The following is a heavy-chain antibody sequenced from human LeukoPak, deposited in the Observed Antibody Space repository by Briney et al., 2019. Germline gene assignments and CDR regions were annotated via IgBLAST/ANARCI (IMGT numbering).Heavy chain of an antibody. J-gene: IGHJ3*02. CDR3: ARDFNEVRGRNAFDI. CDR1: GFTFSSYW. CDR2: INSDGSST. V-gene: IGHV3-74*01. Sequence: TGGSLRLSCAASGFTFSSYWMHWVRQAPGKGLVWVSRINSDGSSTSYADSVKGRFTISRDNAKNTLYLQMNSLRAEDTAVYYCARDFNEVRGRNAFDIWGQGTMVTVSS. D-gene: IGHD3-10*01.